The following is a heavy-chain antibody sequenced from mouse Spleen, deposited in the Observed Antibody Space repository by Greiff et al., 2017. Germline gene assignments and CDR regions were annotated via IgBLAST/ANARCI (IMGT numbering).Heavy chain of an antibody. V-gene: IGHV1-4*01. J-gene: IGHJ2*01. CDR1: GYTFTSYT. Sequence: QVHVKQSGAELARPGASVKMSCKASGYTFTSYTMHWVKQRPGQGLEWIGYINPSSGYTKYNQKFKDKATLTADKSSSTAYMQLSSLTSEDSAVYYCAREKVGGPFDYWGQGTTLTVSS. CDR3: AREKVGGPFDY. D-gene: IGHD1-1*01. CDR2: INPSSGYT.